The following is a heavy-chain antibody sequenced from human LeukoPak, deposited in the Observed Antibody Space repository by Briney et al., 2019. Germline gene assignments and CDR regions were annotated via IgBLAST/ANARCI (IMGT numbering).Heavy chain of an antibody. Sequence: PGGSLRLSCAASGFTFSSYAMSWVRQAPGKGLECVSAISGGGPVTYYTDSVKGRFTISSDNSKNTLYLEMNSLRAEDTAVYYCARRGSSGWYDYWGQGTLVTVSS. J-gene: IGHJ4*02. V-gene: IGHV3-23*01. CDR1: GFTFSSYA. D-gene: IGHD6-19*01. CDR2: ISGGGPVT. CDR3: ARRGSSGWYDY.